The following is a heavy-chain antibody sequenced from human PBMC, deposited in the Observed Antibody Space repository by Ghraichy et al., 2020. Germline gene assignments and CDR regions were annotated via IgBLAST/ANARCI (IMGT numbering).Heavy chain of an antibody. Sequence: SETLSLTCTVSGGSISSGDYYWNWIRQSPGKGLEWIGYIFSGGSTYYNPSLRSRVTISLDTSKNQFSLRLSSVAAADTAVYFCARVHDGVCFYWGQGALVTVSS. D-gene: IGHD2-8*01. CDR1: GGSISSGDYY. J-gene: IGHJ4*02. CDR2: IFSGGST. V-gene: IGHV4-31*03. CDR3: ARVHDGVCFY.